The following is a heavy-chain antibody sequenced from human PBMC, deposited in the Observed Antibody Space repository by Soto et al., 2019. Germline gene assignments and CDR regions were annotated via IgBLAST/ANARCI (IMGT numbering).Heavy chain of an antibody. D-gene: IGHD6-13*01. CDR1: GGTFSSYA. V-gene: IGHV1-69*01. J-gene: IGHJ4*02. CDR3: ARGSVARVSSSWYSVDY. Sequence: QVQLVQSGAEVKKPGSSVKVSCTASGGTFSSYAISWVRQAPGQGLEWMGGIIPIFGTANYAQKFQGRVTITADESTSTAYMELSSLRSEDTAVYYCARGSVARVSSSWYSVDYWGQGTLVTVSS. CDR2: IIPIFGTA.